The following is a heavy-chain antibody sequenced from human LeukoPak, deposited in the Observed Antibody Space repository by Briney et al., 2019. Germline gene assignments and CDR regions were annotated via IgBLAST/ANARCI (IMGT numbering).Heavy chain of an antibody. CDR2: ISYDGSNK. V-gene: IGHV3-30*04. J-gene: IGHJ4*02. CDR3: ATDHLHSSGWYLTNAGDY. CDR1: GFTFSSYA. D-gene: IGHD6-19*01. Sequence: PGRSLRLSCAASGFTFSSYAMHWVRQAPGKGLEWVAVISYDGSNKYYADSVKGRFTISRDNSKNTPYLQMNSLRAEDTAVYYCATDHLHSSGWYLTNAGDYWGQGTLVTVSS.